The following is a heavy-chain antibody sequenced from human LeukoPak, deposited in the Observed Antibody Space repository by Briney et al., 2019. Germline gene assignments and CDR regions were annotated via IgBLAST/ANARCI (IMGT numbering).Heavy chain of an antibody. V-gene: IGHV3-23*01. CDR3: AKSRAKTVTTATVDY. J-gene: IGHJ4*02. D-gene: IGHD4-11*01. Sequence: GGSLRLSCAASGFTFSSYAMSWVRQAPGKGLEWVSAISGSGGSTYYADSVKGRFTTSRDNSKNTLYLQMNSLRAEDTAVYYCAKSRAKTVTTATVDYWGQGTLVTVSS. CDR2: ISGSGGST. CDR1: GFTFSSYA.